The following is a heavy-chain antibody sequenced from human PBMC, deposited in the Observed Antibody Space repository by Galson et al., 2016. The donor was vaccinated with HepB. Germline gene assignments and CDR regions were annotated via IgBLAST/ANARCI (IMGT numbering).Heavy chain of an antibody. D-gene: IGHD4-17*01. V-gene: IGHV3-23*01. J-gene: IGHJ1*01. CDR2: ISSGGTT. Sequence: SLRLSCAASGFIFSSYSMNWVRQAPGKGLEWVSTISSGGTTYYADSVKGRFTISRDNSKNTLFLQMNSLRAEDTAIYYCSKDMVTTWTAKYFQHWGQGTLVTVSS. CDR3: SKDMVTTWTAKYFQH. CDR1: GFIFSSYS.